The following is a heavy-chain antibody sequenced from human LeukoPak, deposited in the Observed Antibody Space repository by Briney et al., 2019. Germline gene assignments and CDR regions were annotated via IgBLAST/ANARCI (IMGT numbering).Heavy chain of an antibody. CDR2: IYSGGST. Sequence: GGSLRLSCATSGFTVSSNYMSWVRQAPGKGLEWVSVIYSGGSTYYADSVKGRFTISRDNSKNTLYLQMNSLRAEDTAVYYCARGRIAAAGWAFDIWGQGTMVTVSS. CDR1: GFTVSSNY. CDR3: ARGRIAAAGWAFDI. J-gene: IGHJ3*02. V-gene: IGHV3-53*01. D-gene: IGHD6-13*01.